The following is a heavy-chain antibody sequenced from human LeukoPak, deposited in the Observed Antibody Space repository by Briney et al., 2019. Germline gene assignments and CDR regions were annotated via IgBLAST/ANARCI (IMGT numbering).Heavy chain of an antibody. Sequence: GASVKVSCEASGYTFTSYGISWVRQAPGQGLEWMGWISAYNGNTNYAQKLQGRVTMTTDTSTSTAYMELRSLRSDDTAVYYCARDEVVAAPNYFGMVVWGQGTTVSVSS. V-gene: IGHV1-18*01. D-gene: IGHD2-15*01. CDR3: ARDEVVAAPNYFGMVV. J-gene: IGHJ6*02. CDR2: ISAYNGNT. CDR1: GYTFTSYG.